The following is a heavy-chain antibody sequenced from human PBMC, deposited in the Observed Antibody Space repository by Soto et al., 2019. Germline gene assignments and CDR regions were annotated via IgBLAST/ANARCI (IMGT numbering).Heavy chain of an antibody. Sequence: EVQLVESGGGLVKPGGSLRLSCAASGFTFDNAWMSWVRQAPGKGLEWVGRIKSKTDGGTAEYAAPVKGRFTISRDDSKNTLFLQMNSLKTEDTAVYYCTTDRGHMYDFDDWCQGTLVPVSS. CDR1: GFTFDNAW. D-gene: IGHD2-8*01. V-gene: IGHV3-15*01. CDR2: IKSKTDGGTA. J-gene: IGHJ4*02. CDR3: TTDRGHMYDFDD.